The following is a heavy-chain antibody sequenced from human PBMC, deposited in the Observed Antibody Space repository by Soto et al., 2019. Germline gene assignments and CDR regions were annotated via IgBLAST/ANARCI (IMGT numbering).Heavy chain of an antibody. D-gene: IGHD3-3*01. CDR3: ARAPQYYDFWSGYSLLLDY. CDR1: GGSISSGGYY. V-gene: IGHV4-31*03. J-gene: IGHJ4*02. CDR2: IYYSGST. Sequence: ASETLSLTCTVSGGSISSGGYYWSWIRQHPGKGLEWIGYIYYSGSTYYSPSLKSRVTISVDTSKNQFSLKLSSVTAADTAVYYCARAPQYYDFWSGYSLLLDYWGQGTLVTVSS.